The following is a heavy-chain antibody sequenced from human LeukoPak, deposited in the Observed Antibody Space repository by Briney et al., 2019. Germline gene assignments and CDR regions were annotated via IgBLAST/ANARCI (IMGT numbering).Heavy chain of an antibody. CDR2: IYYSGST. Sequence: SETLSLTCTVSGGSISSYYCSWIRQPPGKGLEWIGYIYYSGSTNYNPSLKSRVTISVYTSKNQFSLKLSSVTAADTAVYYCARGGVPLLYYFDYWGQGTLVTVSS. V-gene: IGHV4-59*08. J-gene: IGHJ4*02. CDR1: GGSISSYY. CDR3: ARGGVPLLYYFDY. D-gene: IGHD2-2*01.